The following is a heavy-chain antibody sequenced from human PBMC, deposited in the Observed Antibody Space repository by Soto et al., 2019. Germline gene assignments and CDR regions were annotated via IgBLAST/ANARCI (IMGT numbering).Heavy chain of an antibody. Sequence: EVQLVESGGGLVQPGGSLRLSCAASGFTFSSYSMNWVRQAPGKGREWVSYISSSSSTIYYVASVKGRFTISRDNAKNALYLQINSLRAEDTAVYYCARANSGYAHGYYHYGMDVWGQGTTVTVSS. V-gene: IGHV3-48*01. CDR2: ISSSSSTI. J-gene: IGHJ6*02. CDR3: ARANSGYAHGYYHYGMDV. CDR1: GFTFSSYS. D-gene: IGHD5-12*01.